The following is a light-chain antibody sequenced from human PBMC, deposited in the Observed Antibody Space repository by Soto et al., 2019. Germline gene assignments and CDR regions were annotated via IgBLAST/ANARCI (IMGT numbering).Light chain of an antibody. Sequence: EIVLTQSPATLSLSPGERATLSCRASQSVSTFLAWYQQKPGQATRLLIYDASNSATGIPARFSGRGSGTDFTLIIRGLEPEDFAVYYCQKRSNWITFGQGTRLEIK. J-gene: IGKJ5*01. CDR3: QKRSNWIT. CDR1: QSVSTF. CDR2: DAS. V-gene: IGKV3-11*01.